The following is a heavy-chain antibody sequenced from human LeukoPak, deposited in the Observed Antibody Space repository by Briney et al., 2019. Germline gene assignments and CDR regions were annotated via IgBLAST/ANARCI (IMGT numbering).Heavy chain of an antibody. CDR2: IRSKANSYAT. Sequence: QPGGSLKLSCAASGFTFSGSAMHSVRQASGKGLESVGRIRSKANSYATAYAASVKGRFTISRDDSKNTAYLQMNSLKTEDTAVYYCTRLYCSSTSCYDYWGQGTLVTVSS. D-gene: IGHD2-2*01. V-gene: IGHV3-73*01. CDR1: GFTFSGSA. J-gene: IGHJ4*02. CDR3: TRLYCSSTSCYDY.